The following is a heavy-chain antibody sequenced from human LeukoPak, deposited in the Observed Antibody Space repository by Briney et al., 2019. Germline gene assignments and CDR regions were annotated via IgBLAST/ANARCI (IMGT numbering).Heavy chain of an antibody. CDR2: IIPIFGTA. D-gene: IGHD3-10*01. J-gene: IGHJ4*02. CDR1: GGTFSSYA. Sequence: SVKVSCKASGGTFSSYAISWVRQAPGQGLEWMGGIIPIFGTANYAQKFQGRVTVTADESTSTAYMELSSLRSEDTVVYYCARDWRSGSYFLGSGVWGQGTLVTVSS. CDR3: ARDWRSGSYFLGSGV. V-gene: IGHV1-69*01.